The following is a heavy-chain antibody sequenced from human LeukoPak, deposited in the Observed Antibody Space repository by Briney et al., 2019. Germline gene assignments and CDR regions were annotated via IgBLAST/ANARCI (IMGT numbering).Heavy chain of an antibody. J-gene: IGHJ4*02. CDR1: GFTFSGFS. Sequence: GGSLRLSCAASGFTFSGFSMSWVRQSPTKGLEWVANIKQDGSERYYVDSVKGRFIISRDNAKNSLSLQMNNLRVEDTAVYYCARAGSHWHYVYWGQGTVVTVSS. CDR2: IKQDGSER. CDR3: ARAGSHWHYVY. V-gene: IGHV3-7*01. D-gene: IGHD3-10*01.